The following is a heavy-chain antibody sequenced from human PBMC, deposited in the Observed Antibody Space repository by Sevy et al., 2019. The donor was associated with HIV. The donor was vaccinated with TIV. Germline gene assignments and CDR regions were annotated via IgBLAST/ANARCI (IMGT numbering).Heavy chain of an antibody. D-gene: IGHD1-26*01. CDR2: IMPSGIT. CDR1: AGSLSGYY. CDR3: ARGQWEHPF. V-gene: IGHV4-34*01. J-gene: IGHJ4*02. Sequence: SETLSLTCAVYAGSLSGYYSSWIRQPPGKGLEWIGEIMPSGITNYNPSLKSRVSISIDTSKNQFSLKVNSVTAADTAIYYCARGQWEHPFWGQGTQVTVSS.